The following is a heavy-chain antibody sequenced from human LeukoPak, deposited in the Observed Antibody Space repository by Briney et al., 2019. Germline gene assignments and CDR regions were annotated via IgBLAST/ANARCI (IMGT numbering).Heavy chain of an antibody. J-gene: IGHJ4*02. V-gene: IGHV4-4*07. D-gene: IGHD3-3*01. CDR2: IYTSGST. CDR3: AREYYDFWSGSLRFDY. Sequence: SETLSLTCTVSGGSISSYYWSWIRQPAGKGLEWIGRIYTSGSTNYNPSLKSRVTMSVDTSKNQFSLKLTSVTAADTAVYYCAREYYDFWSGSLRFDYWGQGTLVTVSS. CDR1: GGSISSYY.